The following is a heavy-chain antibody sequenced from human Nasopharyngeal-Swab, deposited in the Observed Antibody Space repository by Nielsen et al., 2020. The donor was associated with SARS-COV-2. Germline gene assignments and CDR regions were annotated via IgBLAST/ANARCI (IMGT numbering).Heavy chain of an antibody. CDR2: VSGDGVTT. CDR3: ARGTPGIPGVDY. J-gene: IGHJ4*02. D-gene: IGHD2-8*02. V-gene: IGHV3-64*02. Sequence: VRQAPGKGLEYLSAVSGDGVTTHCADSLKGRFTISRDNSKNTVYLQLGSLTAEDMAVYFCARGTPGIPGVDYWGQGTLVTVSS.